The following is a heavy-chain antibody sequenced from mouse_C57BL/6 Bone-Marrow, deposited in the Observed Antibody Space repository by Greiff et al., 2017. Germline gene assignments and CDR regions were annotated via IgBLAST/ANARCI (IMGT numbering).Heavy chain of an antibody. CDR2: IDPSDSYT. CDR3: ARGYHPPDY. J-gene: IGHJ2*01. Sequence: VKLQQPGAELVKPGASVKLSCKASGYTFTSYWMQWVKQRPGQGLEWIGEIDPSDSYTNYNQKFKGKATLTVDTSSSTAYMQLSSLTSEDSAVYYCARGYHPPDYWGQGTTLTVSS. D-gene: IGHD2-14*01. CDR1: GYTFTSYW. V-gene: IGHV1-50*01.